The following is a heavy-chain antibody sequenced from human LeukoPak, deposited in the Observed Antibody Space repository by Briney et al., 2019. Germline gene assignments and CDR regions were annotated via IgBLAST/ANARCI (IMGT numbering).Heavy chain of an antibody. Sequence: SETLSLTCAVYGGSFSGYYWSWIRQPPGKGLEWIGEINHSGSTNYNPSLKSRVTISVDTSKNQFSLMLSSVPAADPAVSYCSREPTEGTGKTRIGWFDPWGQGTLVTVSP. V-gene: IGHV4-34*01. D-gene: IGHD1-1*01. CDR1: GGSFSGYY. CDR2: INHSGST. CDR3: SREPTEGTGKTRIGWFDP. J-gene: IGHJ5*02.